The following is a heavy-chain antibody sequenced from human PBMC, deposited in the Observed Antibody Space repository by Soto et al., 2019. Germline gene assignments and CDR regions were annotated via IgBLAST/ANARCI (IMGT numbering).Heavy chain of an antibody. D-gene: IGHD4-4*01. Sequence: QVQLVQSGAEVKKPGSSVKVSCKASGGTFSSYTISWVRQAPGQGLEWMGRIIPILGIANYAQKFQGRVTITADKSTSTAYMELSSLRSEDTAVYYCARDDPSDYSNYQPSWFDPWGQGTLVTVSS. CDR2: IIPILGIA. CDR1: GGTFSSYT. J-gene: IGHJ5*02. V-gene: IGHV1-69*08. CDR3: ARDDPSDYSNYQPSWFDP.